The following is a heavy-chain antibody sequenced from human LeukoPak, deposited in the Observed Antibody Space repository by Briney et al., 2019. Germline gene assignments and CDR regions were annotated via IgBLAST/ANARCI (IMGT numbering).Heavy chain of an antibody. CDR2: IYHSGST. J-gene: IGHJ4*02. CDR1: GGSISSGGYS. V-gene: IGHV4-30-2*01. CDR3: ARMVGDGYPLGLFDY. D-gene: IGHD5-24*01. Sequence: SETLSLTCAVSGGSISSGGYSWSWIRQPPGKGLEWIGYIYHSGSTYYNPSLKSRVTISVDRSKNQFSLKLSSVTVADTAVYYCARMVGDGYPLGLFDYWGQGTLVTVSS.